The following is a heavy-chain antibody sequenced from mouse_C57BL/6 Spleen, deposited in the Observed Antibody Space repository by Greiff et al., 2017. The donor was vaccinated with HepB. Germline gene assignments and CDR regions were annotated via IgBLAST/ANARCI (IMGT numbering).Heavy chain of an antibody. Sequence: VQLQQSGAELVRPGASVTLSCKASGYTFTDYEMHWVKQTPVHGLEWIGAIDPETGGTAYNQKFKGKAILTADKSSSTAYMELRSLTSEDAAVYYCTRYPYYFDYWGQGTTLTVSS. CDR3: TRYPYYFDY. CDR2: IDPETGGT. J-gene: IGHJ2*01. CDR1: GYTFTDYE. V-gene: IGHV1-15*01.